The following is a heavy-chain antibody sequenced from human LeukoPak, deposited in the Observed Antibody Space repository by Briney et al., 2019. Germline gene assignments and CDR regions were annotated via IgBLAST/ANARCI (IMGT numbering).Heavy chain of an antibody. CDR3: AKRGSNTWSDFDY. J-gene: IGHJ4*02. CDR1: GGSISTYY. D-gene: IGHD6-13*01. Sequence: SETLSLTCTASGGSISTYYWSWIRQPPGKGLEWIGYIYYSGITNYNPSLKSRATISIDTSKNQFSLKLNSVTAADTAVYYCAKRGSNTWSDFDYWGQGTLVTVSS. V-gene: IGHV4-59*08. CDR2: IYYSGIT.